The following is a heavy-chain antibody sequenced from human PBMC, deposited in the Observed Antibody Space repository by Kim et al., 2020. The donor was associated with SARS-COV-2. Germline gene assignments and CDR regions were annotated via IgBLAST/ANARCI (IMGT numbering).Heavy chain of an antibody. CDR3: ARIIIVAAWANYGMDV. CDR1: GGSFSGYY. CDR2: INHSGST. J-gene: IGHJ6*02. Sequence: SETLSLTCAAYGGSFSGYYWSWIRQPPGKGLEWFGAINHSGSTTYNPSLMSRVTISVNTSKNQFSLKLSSVTAADTAVFYCARIIIVAAWANYGMDVLG. D-gene: IGHD3-10*01. V-gene: IGHV4-34*01.